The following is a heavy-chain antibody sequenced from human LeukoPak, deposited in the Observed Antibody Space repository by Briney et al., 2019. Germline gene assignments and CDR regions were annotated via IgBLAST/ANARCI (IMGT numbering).Heavy chain of an antibody. V-gene: IGHV3-33*01. D-gene: IGHD2-2*01. J-gene: IGHJ4*02. CDR1: GFTFSSYG. CDR3: ARDDCSTTPCYAY. CDR2: IWYDGSKT. Sequence: GGSLRLSCAASGFTFSSYGMHWVRQAPGKGLEWVAVIWYDGSKTSYTDSVKGRFTVSRDISKNTVYLQMNGLKAEDTAVYYCARDDCSTTPCYAYWGQGTLVTVSS.